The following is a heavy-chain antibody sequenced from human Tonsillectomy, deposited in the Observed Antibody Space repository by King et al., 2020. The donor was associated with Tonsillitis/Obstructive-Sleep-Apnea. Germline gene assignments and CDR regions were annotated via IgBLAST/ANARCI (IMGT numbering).Heavy chain of an antibody. V-gene: IGHV3-13*04. Sequence: QLVQSGGGLVQPGGSLRLSCAASGFTFSSYDMHWVRQATGKGLEWVSAIGTAGDTYYPGSVKGRFTSSRENAKNSLYLQMNSLRAGDTAVYYCARGRRPYYMDVWGKGTTVTVSS. CDR2: IGTAGDT. J-gene: IGHJ6*03. CDR3: ARGRRPYYMDV. CDR1: GFTFSSYD.